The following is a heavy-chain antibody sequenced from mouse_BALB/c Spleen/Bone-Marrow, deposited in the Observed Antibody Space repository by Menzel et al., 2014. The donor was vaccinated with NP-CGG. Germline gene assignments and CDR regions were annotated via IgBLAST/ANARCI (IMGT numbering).Heavy chain of an antibody. CDR2: INSNGGST. CDR3: ARDGSSYEGNYFDY. J-gene: IGHJ2*01. Sequence: EVNVVESGGGLVQPGGSLKLSCAASGFTFSSYGMSWVRQTPDKRLELVATINSNGGSTYYPDSVKGRFTISRDNAKNTLYLQMSSLKSEDTAMYYCARDGSSYEGNYFDYWGQGTTLTVSS. CDR1: GFTFSSYG. D-gene: IGHD1-1*01. V-gene: IGHV5-6-3*01.